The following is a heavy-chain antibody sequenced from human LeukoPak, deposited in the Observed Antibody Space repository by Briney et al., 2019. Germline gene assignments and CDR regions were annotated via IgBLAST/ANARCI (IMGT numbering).Heavy chain of an antibody. CDR2: ISYDGRNK. D-gene: IGHD3-22*01. CDR1: GFTFSSYG. Sequence: GGSLRLSCAASGFTFSSYGIHWVRQAPGKGLEWVALISYDGRNKYYADSVKGRFSISRDNSMNTLYLQMNSLRAEDTAVYYCAKEGGHGMIVRRIYYFDFWGQGTRVTVSS. CDR3: AKEGGHGMIVRRIYYFDF. J-gene: IGHJ4*02. V-gene: IGHV3-30*18.